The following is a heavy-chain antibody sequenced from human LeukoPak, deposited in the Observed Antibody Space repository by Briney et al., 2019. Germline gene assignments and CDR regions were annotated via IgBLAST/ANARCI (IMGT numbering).Heavy chain of an antibody. D-gene: IGHD6-13*01. CDR1: GGSISSSSYY. Sequence: SETLSLTCTVSGGSISSSSYYWGWIRQPPGKGLEWIGSIYYSGSTNYNPSLKSRVTISVDTSKNQFSLKLSSVTAADTAVYYCARETPGIAAAGTGLVDYWGQGTLVTVSS. CDR2: IYYSGST. CDR3: ARETPGIAAAGTGLVDY. V-gene: IGHV4-39*07. J-gene: IGHJ4*02.